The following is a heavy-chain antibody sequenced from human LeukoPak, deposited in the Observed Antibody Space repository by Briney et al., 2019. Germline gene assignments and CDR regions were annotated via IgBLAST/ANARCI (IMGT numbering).Heavy chain of an antibody. CDR2: INQDGSEE. D-gene: IGHD5-12*01. CDR1: GFTFSHYW. CDR3: VRDGGVSGYDLLDY. J-gene: IGHJ4*02. V-gene: IGHV3-7*01. Sequence: GGSLRLSCAASGFTFSHYWMTWVRQAPGKGLEWVAQINQDGSEEYYVDSVKARFTISRDNAKNSVFLQMNSLRAEDTAVYYCVRDGGVSGYDLLDYWGQGTLVTVSS.